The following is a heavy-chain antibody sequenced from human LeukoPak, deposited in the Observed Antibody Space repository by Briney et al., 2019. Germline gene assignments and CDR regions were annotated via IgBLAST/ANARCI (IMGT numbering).Heavy chain of an antibody. CDR1: KFYFSTYD. D-gene: IGHD3-10*01. CDR3: ASDYYGSGSYWVY. Sequence: PGGSLRLSCTASKFYFSTYDMNWVRQVPGKGLEWVSSISSSSSYIYYADSVKGRFTISRDNAKNSLYLQMNSLRAEDTAVYYCASDYYGSGSYWVYWGQGTLVTVSS. V-gene: IGHV3-21*01. J-gene: IGHJ4*02. CDR2: ISSSSSYI.